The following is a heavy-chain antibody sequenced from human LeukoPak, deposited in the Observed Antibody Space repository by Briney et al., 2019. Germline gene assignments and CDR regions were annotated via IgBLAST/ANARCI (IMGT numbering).Heavy chain of an antibody. Sequence: GESLRLSCAASGFTFSSYVMSWVRQAPGKGLEWVSVISGSGDSTYYADSAKGRFTVSRDNSKNTLYLQMNSLRAEDTAVYYCAKRSGSYYWGFDYWGQGTLVTVSS. J-gene: IGHJ4*02. CDR2: ISGSGDST. CDR3: AKRSGSYYWGFDY. D-gene: IGHD3-10*01. CDR1: GFTFSSYV. V-gene: IGHV3-23*01.